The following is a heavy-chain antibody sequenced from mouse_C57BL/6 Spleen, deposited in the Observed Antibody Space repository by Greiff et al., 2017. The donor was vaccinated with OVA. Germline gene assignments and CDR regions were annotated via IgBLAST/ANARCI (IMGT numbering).Heavy chain of an antibody. CDR1: GYTFTSYD. J-gene: IGHJ1*03. CDR3: ARSIDYGSSYDWYFDV. Sequence: QVQLKQSGPELVKPGASVKLSCKASGYTFTSYDINWVKQRPGQGLEWIGWIYPRDGSTKYNEKFKGKATLTVDTSSSTAYMELHSLTSEDSAVYFCARSIDYGSSYDWYFDVWGTGTTVTVSS. CDR2: IYPRDGST. D-gene: IGHD1-1*01. V-gene: IGHV1-85*01.